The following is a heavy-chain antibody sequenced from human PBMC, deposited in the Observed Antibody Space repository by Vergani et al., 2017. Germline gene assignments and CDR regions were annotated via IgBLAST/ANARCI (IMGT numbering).Heavy chain of an antibody. Sequence: QVQLVESGGGLVKPGGSLRLSCAASGFTFSDYYMSWIRQAPGKGLEWVSYISSSSSYTNYADSVKGRFTISRDNSKNTLYLQMNSLRAEDTAVYYCAKDRGSYHNNYFDYWGQGTLVTVSS. J-gene: IGHJ4*02. CDR3: AKDRGSYHNNYFDY. V-gene: IGHV3-11*06. D-gene: IGHD1-26*01. CDR2: ISSSSSYT. CDR1: GFTFSDYY.